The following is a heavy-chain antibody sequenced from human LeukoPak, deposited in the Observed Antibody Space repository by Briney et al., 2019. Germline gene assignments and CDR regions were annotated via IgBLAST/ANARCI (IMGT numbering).Heavy chain of an antibody. CDR3: ARALGSGRDKNCYYFDY. CDR1: GYSSTSYW. D-gene: IGHD2-21*01. CDR2: IYPGDSDA. Sequence: GESLKISCKGSGYSSTSYWIGWVRQMPGKGLEWMGIIYPGDSDARCSPSFQGQVTISADKSISTAYLQWSSLKASDTVMYYCARALGSGRDKNCYYFDYWGQGTLVTVSS. J-gene: IGHJ4*02. V-gene: IGHV5-51*01.